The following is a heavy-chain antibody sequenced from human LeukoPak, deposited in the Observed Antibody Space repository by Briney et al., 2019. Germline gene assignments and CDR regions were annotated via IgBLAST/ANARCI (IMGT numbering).Heavy chain of an antibody. CDR1: GFTFSSYW. V-gene: IGHV3-7*01. J-gene: IGHJ4*02. Sequence: PGGSLRLSCAASGFTFSSYWMSWVRQAPGKGLEWVATIKQDGSEKYYVDSVKGRFTISRDNAKNSLYLQMNSLRVEDTAVYYCAGGPGFLIDCWGQGTLVTVSS. CDR3: AGGPGFLIDC. CDR2: IKQDGSEK. D-gene: IGHD3-3*01.